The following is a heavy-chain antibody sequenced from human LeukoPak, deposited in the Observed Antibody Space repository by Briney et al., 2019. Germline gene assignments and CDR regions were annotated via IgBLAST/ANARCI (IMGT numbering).Heavy chain of an antibody. CDR1: GFTFSRYA. CDR3: AKGLSPDDSSPGV. J-gene: IGHJ6*02. CDR2: ISCSGGST. V-gene: IGHV3-23*01. Sequence: QPGGSLRLSCAHSGFTFSRYAISWVREALGRGLERVSAISCSGGSTYYACSVKGRFTISRDNSKNTLYLQMNSLRAEDTAVYYCAKGLSPDDSSPGVWGQGTTVTVSS. D-gene: IGHD3-22*01.